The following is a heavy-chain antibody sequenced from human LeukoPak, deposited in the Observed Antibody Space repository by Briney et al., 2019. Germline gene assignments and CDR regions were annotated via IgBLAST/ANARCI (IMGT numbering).Heavy chain of an antibody. CDR1: GFTFSSYE. V-gene: IGHV3-48*03. J-gene: IGHJ4*02. Sequence: GGSLRLSCAASGFTFSSYEMNWVRQAPGKGLEWVSYISSSGSTIYYADSVKGRFTISRDNAKNSLYLQMNSLRAEDTAVYYCARDAYYYGSGSYSPKFDYRGQGTLVTVSS. D-gene: IGHD3-10*01. CDR3: ARDAYYYGSGSYSPKFDY. CDR2: ISSSGSTI.